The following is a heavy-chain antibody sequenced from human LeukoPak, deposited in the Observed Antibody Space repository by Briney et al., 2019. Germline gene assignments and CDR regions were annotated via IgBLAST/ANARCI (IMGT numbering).Heavy chain of an antibody. Sequence: PGGSLRLSCVASGFTFSDCGIYWVRQAPGKGLEWVAVIWYDGSNKYYADSVKGRFTISRDNSKNTLYLQMNSLRAEDTAVYYCVREVAGSGSYYKAPYYGMDVWGQGTTVTVSS. J-gene: IGHJ6*02. CDR2: IWYDGSNK. D-gene: IGHD3-10*01. CDR1: GFTFSDCG. V-gene: IGHV3-33*01. CDR3: VREVAGSGSYYKAPYYGMDV.